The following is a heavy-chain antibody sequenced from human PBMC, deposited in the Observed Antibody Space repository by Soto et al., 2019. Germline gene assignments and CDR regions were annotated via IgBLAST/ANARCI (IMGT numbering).Heavy chain of an antibody. CDR3: ARVGIVVVPAAIRENWFDP. V-gene: IGHV3-30*03. Sequence: PGGSLRLSCAASGFTFSSYGMHWVRQAPGKGLEWVAVISYDGSNKYYADSVKGRFTISRDNSKNTLYLQMNSLRAEDTAVYYCARVGIVVVPAAIRENWFDPWGQGTLVTVSS. CDR2: ISYDGSNK. D-gene: IGHD2-2*01. J-gene: IGHJ5*02. CDR1: GFTFSSYG.